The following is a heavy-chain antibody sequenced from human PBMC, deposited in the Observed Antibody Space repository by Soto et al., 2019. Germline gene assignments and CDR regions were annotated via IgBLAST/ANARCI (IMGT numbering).Heavy chain of an antibody. CDR1: GFTFSSYW. D-gene: IGHD1-26*01. J-gene: IGHJ4*02. V-gene: IGHV3-7*04. Sequence: GGSLRLSCAASGFTFSSYWMSWVRQAPGKGLEWVANIKGDGTEIHYVDSVKGRFTISRDNAKNSLYLQMNSLRAEDTAVYYCARLVSAAANYYWGQGALVTVSS. CDR3: ARLVSAAANYY. CDR2: IKGDGTEI.